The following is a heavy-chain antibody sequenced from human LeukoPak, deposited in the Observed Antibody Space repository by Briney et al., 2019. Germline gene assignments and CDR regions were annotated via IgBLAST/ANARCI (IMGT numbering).Heavy chain of an antibody. CDR1: GFIFSSSA. V-gene: IGHV3-23*05. CDR3: MTAAGYNFGQY. Sequence: GGSLRLSCAASGFIFSSSAMTWVRQAPGKGLEWVSALYIGGNTYYADSVRGRFTISRDNSKNTLYLQMNSLRAEDTAIYYCMTAAGYNFGQYWGQGTLVTVSS. CDR2: LYIGGNT. J-gene: IGHJ4*02. D-gene: IGHD5-18*01.